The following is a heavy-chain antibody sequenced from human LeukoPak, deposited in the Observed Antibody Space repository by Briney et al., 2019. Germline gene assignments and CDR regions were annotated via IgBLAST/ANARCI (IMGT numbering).Heavy chain of an antibody. Sequence: GESLKISCKGSGYSFTSYWISWGRQMPGKGVGWMGRIDPSDSYTNYSPSFQGHVTISADKSINTAYLQWSSLKASDTAMYYCARRTYSSGWPHFDYWGQGTLVTVSS. CDR1: GYSFTSYW. V-gene: IGHV5-10-1*01. D-gene: IGHD6-19*01. J-gene: IGHJ4*02. CDR3: ARRTYSSGWPHFDY. CDR2: IDPSDSYT.